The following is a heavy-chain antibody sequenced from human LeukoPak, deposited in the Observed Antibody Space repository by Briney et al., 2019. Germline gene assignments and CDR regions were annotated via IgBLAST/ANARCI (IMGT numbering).Heavy chain of an antibody. CDR3: VIGPKYYGMDV. J-gene: IGHJ6*02. CDR2: ISSNGGST. V-gene: IGHV3-64*01. CDR1: GFTFSSYA. Sequence: GSLRLSCAASGFTFSSYAMHWVRQAPGKGLEYVSAISSNGGSTYYANSVKGRFTISRDDSKNTLYLQMNSLKTEDTALYYCVIGPKYYGMDVWGQGTTVTVSS.